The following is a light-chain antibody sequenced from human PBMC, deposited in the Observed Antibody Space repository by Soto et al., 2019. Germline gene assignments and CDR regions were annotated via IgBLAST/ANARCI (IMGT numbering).Light chain of an antibody. Sequence: ELVLTQSPATLSSFPRDRVTLSYRASQYINTRLAWYQHRPGQAPRLLIYQTSIRAAGIPARFSASGSGTDFTLTISDVQPEDFALYYCHQRQSWPRTFGQGTKVDI. V-gene: IGKV3-11*01. CDR1: QYINTR. CDR3: HQRQSWPRT. J-gene: IGKJ1*01. CDR2: QTS.